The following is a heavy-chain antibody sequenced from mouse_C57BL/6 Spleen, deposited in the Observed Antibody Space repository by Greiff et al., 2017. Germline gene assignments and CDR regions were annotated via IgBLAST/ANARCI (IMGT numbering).Heavy chain of an antibody. CDR1: GYTFTSYD. D-gene: IGHD4-1*01. CDR2: IYPRDGST. J-gene: IGHJ3*01. CDR3: ANWEVFAY. Sequence: QVQLKQSGPELVKPGASVKLSCKASGYTFTSYDINWVKQRPGQGLEWIGWIYPRDGSTKYNGKFKGKATLTVDTSSSTAYMELHSLTSEDSAVYFCANWEVFAYWGQGTLVTVSA. V-gene: IGHV1-85*01.